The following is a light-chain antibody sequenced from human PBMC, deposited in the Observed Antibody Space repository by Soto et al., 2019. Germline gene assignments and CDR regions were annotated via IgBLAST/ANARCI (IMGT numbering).Light chain of an antibody. CDR2: GAS. Sequence: EIVMTQSPATLSVSPGERATLSCRASQSISNNLAWYQQKPGQAPRLLIYGASTRATGIPARFSGSGSGTEFTLTISSLQSEDFAVYSCQHYNALPLTFGGGTKVEIK. J-gene: IGKJ4*01. CDR1: QSISNN. CDR3: QHYNALPLT. V-gene: IGKV3-15*01.